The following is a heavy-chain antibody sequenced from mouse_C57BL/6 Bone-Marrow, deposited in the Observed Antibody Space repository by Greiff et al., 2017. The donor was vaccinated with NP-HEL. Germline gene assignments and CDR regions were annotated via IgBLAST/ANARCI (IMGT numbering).Heavy chain of an antibody. CDR2: IDPENGDT. CDR1: GFNIKDDY. J-gene: IGHJ3*01. CDR3: TRGLVGFAY. V-gene: IGHV14-4*01. Sequence: VQLKQSGAELVRPGASVKLSCTASGFNIKDDYMHWVKQRPEQGLEWIGWIDPENGDTEYASKFQGKATITADTSSNTAYLQLSSLTSEDTAVYYCTRGLVGFAYWGQGTLVTVSA. D-gene: IGHD3-3*01.